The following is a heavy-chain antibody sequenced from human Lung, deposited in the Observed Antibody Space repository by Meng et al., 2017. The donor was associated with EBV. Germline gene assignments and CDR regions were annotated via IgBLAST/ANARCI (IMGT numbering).Heavy chain of an antibody. Sequence: QARQWGAGLLKPSETLSLPCAVYGGSFSDYYWSWIRQPPGKGLEWIGEINHSGRTNHNPSFKSRATISVDTAKNQFSVKLSSVTAADTAVYYCARRNYYDSSGHYSSSYFDYWGQGTLATVSS. CDR3: ARRNYYDSSGHYSSSYFDY. CDR1: GGSFSDYY. V-gene: IGHV4-34*04. J-gene: IGHJ4*02. D-gene: IGHD3-22*01. CDR2: INHSGRT.